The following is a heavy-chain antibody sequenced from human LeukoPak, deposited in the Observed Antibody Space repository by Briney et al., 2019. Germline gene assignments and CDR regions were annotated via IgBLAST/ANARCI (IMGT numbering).Heavy chain of an antibody. D-gene: IGHD6-13*01. Sequence: PGGSLRLSCAASGFSFSSHAMHWVRQAPGMGLEWVIFISYDGSIKYYADSVKGRFTISRDNSKNTLHLYINSLRPEDTAVYYCARGSSFDYWGQGTLVTVSS. CDR3: ARGSSFDY. CDR1: GFSFSSHA. V-gene: IGHV3-30-3*01. CDR2: ISYDGSIK. J-gene: IGHJ4*02.